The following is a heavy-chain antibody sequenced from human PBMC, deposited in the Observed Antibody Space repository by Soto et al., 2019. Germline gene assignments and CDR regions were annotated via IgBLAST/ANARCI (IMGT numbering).Heavy chain of an antibody. Sequence: SVKVSCKTSGGTFSSYAISWVRQAPGQGLEWMGGIIPIFGTENYAQKFQGRVTITADECTSTAYMELSSLRSEDTAVYYCAREVDNYDSSGPGAFDIGGQGTMVTVSS. J-gene: IGHJ3*02. CDR2: IIPIFGTE. V-gene: IGHV1-69*13. D-gene: IGHD3-22*01. CDR1: GGTFSSYA. CDR3: AREVDNYDSSGPGAFDI.